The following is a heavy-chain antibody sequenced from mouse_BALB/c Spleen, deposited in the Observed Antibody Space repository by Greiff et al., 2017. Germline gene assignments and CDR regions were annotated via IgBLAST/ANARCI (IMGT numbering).Heavy chain of an antibody. CDR2: ISYSGST. CDR1: GFSFTSDYA. J-gene: IGHJ4*01. V-gene: IGHV3-2*02. D-gene: IGHD2-3*01. Sequence: EVKLQESGPGLVKPSQSLSLSCTVSGFSFTSDYAWYWIRQFPGNKLEWMGFISYSGSTSYNPSLKSRISITRDTSKNQFFLQLNSVTTEDTATYYCARGDDGVYARDYWGQGTSVTVSA. CDR3: ARGDDGVYARDY.